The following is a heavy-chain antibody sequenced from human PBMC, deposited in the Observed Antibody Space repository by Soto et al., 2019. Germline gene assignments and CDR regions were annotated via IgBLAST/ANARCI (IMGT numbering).Heavy chain of an antibody. CDR1: GFTFSSHW. CDR2: IKQDGSEM. CDR3: SRGDWGSTGGAY. D-gene: IGHD2-21*02. V-gene: IGHV3-7*04. J-gene: IGHJ4*02. Sequence: EVQFVESGGGLVQPGGSLSLACVASGFTFSSHWMTWVRQVPGKGLEWVAHIKQDGSEMHYLDSVKGRFTISRDNGKNSLYLHMNSMRDEDTAVYYCSRGDWGSTGGAYWGQGILVTVSS.